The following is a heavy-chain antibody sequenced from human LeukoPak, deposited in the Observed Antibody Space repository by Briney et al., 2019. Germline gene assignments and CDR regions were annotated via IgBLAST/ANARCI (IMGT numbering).Heavy chain of an antibody. D-gene: IGHD3-3*01. Sequence: PSETLSLTCTVSGGSISSYYWSWIRQPPGKGLEWIGYIYYSGSTNYNPSLKSRVTISVDTSKNQFSLKLSSVTAADTAVYYCARDVGITIFGVADDAFDIGGQGTMVTVSS. J-gene: IGHJ3*02. V-gene: IGHV4-59*01. CDR1: GGSISSYY. CDR3: ARDVGITIFGVADDAFDI. CDR2: IYYSGST.